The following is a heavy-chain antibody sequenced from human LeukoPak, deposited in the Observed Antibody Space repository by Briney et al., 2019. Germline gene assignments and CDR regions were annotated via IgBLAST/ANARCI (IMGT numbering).Heavy chain of an antibody. Sequence: SETLSLTCTVSGGSISSYYWSWIRQPPRKGLEWIGYIYYSGSTNYNPSLKSRVTISVDTSKNQFSLKLSSVTAADTAVYYCARGTVGITMIGHFDYWGQGTLVTVSS. D-gene: IGHD3-22*01. CDR2: IYYSGST. CDR3: ARGTVGITMIGHFDY. CDR1: GGSISSYY. J-gene: IGHJ4*02. V-gene: IGHV4-59*01.